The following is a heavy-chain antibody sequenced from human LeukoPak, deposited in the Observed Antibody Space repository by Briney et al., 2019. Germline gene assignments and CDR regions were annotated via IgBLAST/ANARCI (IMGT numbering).Heavy chain of an antibody. CDR1: GYTFTSYG. J-gene: IGHJ4*02. V-gene: IGHV1-18*01. Sequence: ASVKVSCKASGYTFTSYGISWVRQAPGQGLEWMGWISAYNGNTNYAQKPQGRVTMTTDTSTSTAYMELRSLRSDDTAVYYCARLSRVAAAGTGFDYWGQGTPVTVSS. CDR2: ISAYNGNT. D-gene: IGHD6-13*01. CDR3: ARLSRVAAAGTGFDY.